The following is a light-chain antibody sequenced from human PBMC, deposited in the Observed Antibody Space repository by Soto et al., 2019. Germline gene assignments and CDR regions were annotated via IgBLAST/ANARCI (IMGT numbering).Light chain of an antibody. Sequence: EIVMTQSPATLSVSPGERATLSCRASQSVSSNLAWYQQKPGQAPRLLIYGASTRATGIPARFSGSGYGTESTLTISSLQSEDCAVHYCQQYNNWPPWTCGQGTKVEIK. J-gene: IGKJ1*01. CDR3: QQYNNWPPWT. V-gene: IGKV3-15*01. CDR2: GAS. CDR1: QSVSSN.